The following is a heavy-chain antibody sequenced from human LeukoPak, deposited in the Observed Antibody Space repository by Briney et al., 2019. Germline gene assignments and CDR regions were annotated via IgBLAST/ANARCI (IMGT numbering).Heavy chain of an antibody. Sequence: ASVKVSCKASGGTFSSYAISWVRQAPGQGLEWMGRIIPILGIANYAQKFQGRVTITADKSTSTAYMELSSLRSEDTAVYYCARADYSNYWAIRWFDPWGQGTLVTVSS. J-gene: IGHJ5*02. CDR1: GGTFSSYA. D-gene: IGHD4-11*01. CDR2: IIPILGIA. CDR3: ARADYSNYWAIRWFDP. V-gene: IGHV1-69*04.